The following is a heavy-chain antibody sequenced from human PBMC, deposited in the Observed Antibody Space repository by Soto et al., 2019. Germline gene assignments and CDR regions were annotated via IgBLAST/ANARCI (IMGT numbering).Heavy chain of an antibody. CDR2: ISGSGGST. J-gene: IGHJ4*02. D-gene: IGHD2-15*01. Sequence: GGSLRLSCAASGFTFSSYAMSWVRQAPGKGLEWVSAISGSGGSTYYADSVKGRFTISRDNSKNTLYLQMNSLRAEDTAVYYCAKDITSRRYCSGGSCYAIPPNQIRGYWGQGTLVTVSS. CDR1: GFTFSSYA. V-gene: IGHV3-23*01. CDR3: AKDITSRRYCSGGSCYAIPPNQIRGY.